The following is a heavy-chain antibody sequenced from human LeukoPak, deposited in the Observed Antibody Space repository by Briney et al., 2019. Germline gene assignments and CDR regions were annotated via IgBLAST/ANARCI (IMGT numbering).Heavy chain of an antibody. CDR2: IYSSGSA. CDR3: ARDRVAGHNWFDP. V-gene: IGHV4-34*01. CDR1: SGSFSDYC. Sequence: SETLSLTCAVYSGSFSDYCWGWIRQPPGRGLEWIGEIYSSGSANYNPSLKSRLAISVDTSKSQFSLRLNSLTAADTAVYYCARDRVAGHNWFDPWGQGTLVTVSS. J-gene: IGHJ5*02. D-gene: IGHD6-19*01.